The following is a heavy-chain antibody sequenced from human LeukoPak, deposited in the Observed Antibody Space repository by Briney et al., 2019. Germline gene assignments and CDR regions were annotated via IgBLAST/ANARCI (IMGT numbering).Heavy chain of an antibody. Sequence: ASVKASCKASGYTFTSYDINWVRQATGQGLEWMGWMNPNSGNTGYAQKFQGRVTMTRNTSISTAYMELSSLRSEDTAVYYCAGSSGNYDDAFDIWGQGTMVTVSS. D-gene: IGHD1-26*01. CDR3: AGSSGNYDDAFDI. V-gene: IGHV1-8*01. J-gene: IGHJ3*02. CDR2: MNPNSGNT. CDR1: GYTFTSYD.